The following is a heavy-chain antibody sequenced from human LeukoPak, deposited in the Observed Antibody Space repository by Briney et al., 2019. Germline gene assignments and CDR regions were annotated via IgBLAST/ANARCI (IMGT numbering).Heavy chain of an antibody. CDR2: INHSGST. V-gene: IGHV4-34*01. D-gene: IGHD3-3*01. Sequence: PGGSLRLSCAASGFTFSSYSMNWVRQAPGKGLEWIGEINHSGSTNYNPSLKSRVTISVDTSKNQFSLKLSSVTAADTAVYYCARALYYDFWSGYQAFDYWGQGTLVTVSS. CDR1: GFTFSSYS. J-gene: IGHJ4*02. CDR3: ARALYYDFWSGYQAFDY.